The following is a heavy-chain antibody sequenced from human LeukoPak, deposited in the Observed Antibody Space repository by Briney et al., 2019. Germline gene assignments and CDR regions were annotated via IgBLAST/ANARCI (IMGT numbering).Heavy chain of an antibody. CDR3: ARGVISYSSGWDYFDY. Sequence: ASVKVSCKASGYTFTSYGISWVRQAPGQGLEWMGIINPSGGSTSYAQKFQGRVTMTRDTSTSTVYMELSSLRSEDTAVYYCARGVISYSSGWDYFDYWGQGTLVTVSS. CDR1: GYTFTSYG. D-gene: IGHD6-19*01. CDR2: INPSGGST. V-gene: IGHV1-46*01. J-gene: IGHJ4*02.